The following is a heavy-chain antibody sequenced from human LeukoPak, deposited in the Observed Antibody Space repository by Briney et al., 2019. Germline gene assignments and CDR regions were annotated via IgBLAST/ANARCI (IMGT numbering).Heavy chain of an antibody. J-gene: IGHJ4*02. CDR1: GYTFSGTGWY. CDR2: IYPNNGAT. V-gene: IGHV1-2*02. CDR3: ARDGPAQMVEFDY. Sequence: DSVKVSCKASGYTFSGTGWYLYWLRKAPGQGLECMGWIYPNNGATAYVQKFQGRVAMTRDTSISTAYMELRRLRPDDTAVYYCARDGPAQMVEFDYWGQGTLVTVSS. D-gene: IGHD3-10*01.